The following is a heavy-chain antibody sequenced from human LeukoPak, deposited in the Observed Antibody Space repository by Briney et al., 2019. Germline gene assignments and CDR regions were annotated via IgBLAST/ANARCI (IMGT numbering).Heavy chain of an antibody. CDR2: INHSGST. J-gene: IGHJ4*01. CDR3: ARDLVTGTTGY. V-gene: IGHV4-34*01. CDR1: GGSFSGYY. D-gene: IGHD1-14*01. Sequence: SETLSLTCAVYGGSFSGYYWSWIRQPPGKGLEWIGEINHSGSTNYNPSLKSRVTISVDTSKNQFSLKLSSVTAADPGVYYCARDLVTGTTGYWGQGTLVTGS.